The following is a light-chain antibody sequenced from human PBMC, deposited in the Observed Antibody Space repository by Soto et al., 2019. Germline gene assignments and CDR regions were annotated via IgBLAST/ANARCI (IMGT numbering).Light chain of an antibody. J-gene: IGLJ3*02. CDR1: SSNIGAGYD. Sequence: QSVLTQPPSVSGAPGQRVTISCTGSSSNIGAGYDVHWYQQLPGTAPKLLIYANSNRPSGVPDRFSGSKSGTSASLAITGLQAEDEAEYYCQSYDSSLSVWVFGGGTKLTVL. CDR3: QSYDSSLSVWV. CDR2: ANS. V-gene: IGLV1-40*01.